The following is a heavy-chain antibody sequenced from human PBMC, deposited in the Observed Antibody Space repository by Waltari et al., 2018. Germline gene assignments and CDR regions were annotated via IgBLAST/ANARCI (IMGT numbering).Heavy chain of an antibody. J-gene: IGHJ4*02. CDR1: GYSFTSSR. D-gene: IGHD2-15*01. CDR3: ARSAPLGYCSGGSCYYDY. V-gene: IGHV5-51*01. Sequence: EVQLVQSGAEVKKPGESLQISCKGSGYSFTSSRIGWGRQMPGNGLECMGIIYPGYSDTIYSPSFQGQVTISADKSISTAYLQWSSLKASDTAMYYCARSAPLGYCSGGSCYYDYWGQGTLVTVSS. CDR2: IYPGYSDT.